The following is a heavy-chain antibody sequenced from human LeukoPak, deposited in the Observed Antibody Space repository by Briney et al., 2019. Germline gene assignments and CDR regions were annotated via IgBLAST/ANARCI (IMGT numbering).Heavy chain of an antibody. J-gene: IGHJ4*02. V-gene: IGHV3-11*04. Sequence: PGGSLRLSCAASGFTFSDYYMSWIRQAPGKGLEWVSYISSSGSTIYYVDSVKGRFTISRDNSKNTLYQQMNSPRPEDTAVYYCARGRSQLLWFGVDYWGQGTLVTVSS. D-gene: IGHD3-10*01. CDR3: ARGRSQLLWFGVDY. CDR2: ISSSGSTI. CDR1: GFTFSDYY.